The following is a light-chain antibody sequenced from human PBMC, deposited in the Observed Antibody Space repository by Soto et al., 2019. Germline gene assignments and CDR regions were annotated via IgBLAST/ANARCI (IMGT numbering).Light chain of an antibody. CDR1: QTMTNY. V-gene: IGKV1-39*01. CDR2: LVS. J-gene: IGKJ1*01. Sequence: IQMTQSPSSLSASVGDRVTITCRTSQTMTNYLNWYQHKPGEAPKLLIYLVSNLQSGVPSRFSGSGSRTDFTLTISNLQPEDFATYSCQQTHLFPLTFGKGTTVDI. CDR3: QQTHLFPLT.